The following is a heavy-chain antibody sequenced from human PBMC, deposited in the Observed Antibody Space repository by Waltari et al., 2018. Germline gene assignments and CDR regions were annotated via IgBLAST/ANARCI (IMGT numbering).Heavy chain of an antibody. V-gene: IGHV3-7*01. J-gene: IGHJ3*02. Sequence: EVQLVESGGGLVQPGGSLRLSCAASGFTLSRYWVSWVRQAPGEGVRWVANMMTDGSEEDYVDSVRGRFTISRDNAKNSLYLQMNSLRPEDTAVYYCARDQWFAFDIWGHGTMVTVSS. CDR2: MMTDGSEE. D-gene: IGHD3-22*01. CDR1: GFTLSRYW. CDR3: ARDQWFAFDI.